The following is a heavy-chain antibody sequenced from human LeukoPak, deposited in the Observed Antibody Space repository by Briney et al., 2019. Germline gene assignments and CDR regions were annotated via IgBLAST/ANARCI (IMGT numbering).Heavy chain of an antibody. J-gene: IGHJ4*02. Sequence: GGSLRLSCAASGFTFSTYSMNWVRQAPGKGLEWVSYISYTGSMIYYADSMRGRFTISRDNAKNSLYLQMDSLRAEDTAVYYCAKTSSSGRSGFDYWGQGTLVTVSS. CDR3: AKTSSSGRSGFDY. V-gene: IGHV3-48*04. D-gene: IGHD6-19*01. CDR1: GFTFSTYS. CDR2: ISYTGSMI.